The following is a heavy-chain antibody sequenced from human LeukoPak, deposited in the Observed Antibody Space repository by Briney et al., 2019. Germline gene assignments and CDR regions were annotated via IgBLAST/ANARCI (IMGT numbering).Heavy chain of an antibody. CDR2: INHNGST. J-gene: IGHJ6*02. D-gene: IGHD5-24*01. CDR3: ARGLRDGFYYYYGMDV. V-gene: IGHV4-34*01. Sequence: SETLSLTCAVYGGSFSGYYWSWIRQPPGKGLEWIGEINHNGSTNYNPSLKSRVTISVDTSKNQFSLKLSSVTAADTAVYYCARGLRDGFYYYYGMDVWGQGTTVTVSS. CDR1: GGSFSGYY.